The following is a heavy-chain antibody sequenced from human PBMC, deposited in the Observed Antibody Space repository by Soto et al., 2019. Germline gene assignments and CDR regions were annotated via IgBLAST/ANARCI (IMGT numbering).Heavy chain of an antibody. D-gene: IGHD2-21*02. Sequence: QVQLVESGGGVVQPGRSLRLSCAASGFTFSSYGMHWVRQAPGKGLEWVAVIWYDGSDEYYADSVKGRFTISRDNSKNTLDLQMNSLRAEDTAVYYCARDGPAYCGGDCYSGYWGQGTLVTVSS. V-gene: IGHV3-33*01. CDR2: IWYDGSDE. CDR1: GFTFSSYG. CDR3: ARDGPAYCGGDCYSGY. J-gene: IGHJ4*02.